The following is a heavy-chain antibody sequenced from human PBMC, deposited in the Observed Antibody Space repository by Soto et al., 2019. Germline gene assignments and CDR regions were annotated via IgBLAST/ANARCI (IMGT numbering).Heavy chain of an antibody. CDR1: GFTFNTYA. V-gene: IGHV3-23*01. CDR3: ARGLGYCGSTSCYIWFDY. Sequence: GGSLRLSCAASGFTFNTYAMTWVRQAPGKGLEWVSTISASGTSTYYADSVKGRFTISRDNSMDTLYLQMNSLRAEDTAVYYCARGLGYCGSTSCYIWFDYWGQGTLVTVSS. D-gene: IGHD2-2*02. J-gene: IGHJ4*02. CDR2: ISASGTST.